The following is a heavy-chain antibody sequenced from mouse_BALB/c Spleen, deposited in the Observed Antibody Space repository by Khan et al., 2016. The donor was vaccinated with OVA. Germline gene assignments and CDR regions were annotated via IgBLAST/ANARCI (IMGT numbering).Heavy chain of an antibody. V-gene: IGHV9-1*02. CDR2: INIYTGEP. J-gene: IGHJ2*01. CDR1: GYTFTNYA. D-gene: IGHD2-1*01. CDR3: ARSRGNYLLDH. Sequence: QIQLVQSGPELKTPGETVKISCKASGYTFTNYAMNWVKQAPGKGLKWMGWINIYTGEPTYGDDFKGRFAFSLETSATTVYLHINNLKNEDMATXYCARSRGNYLLDHWCQGTTLTVSS.